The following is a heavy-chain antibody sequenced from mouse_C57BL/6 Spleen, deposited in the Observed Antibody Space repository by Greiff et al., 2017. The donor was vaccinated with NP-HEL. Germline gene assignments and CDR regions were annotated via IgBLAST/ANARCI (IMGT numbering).Heavy chain of an antibody. CDR1: GYTFTDYY. D-gene: IGHD6-1*01. J-gene: IGHJ4*01. CDR3: ARPLSPHYYAMDY. CDR2: IYPGSGNT. V-gene: IGHV1-76*01. Sequence: VNVVESGAELVRPGASVKLSCKASGYTFTDYYINWVKQRPGQGLEWIARIYPGSGNTYYNEKFKGKATLTAEKSSSTAYMQLSSLTSEDSAVYFCARPLSPHYYAMDYWGQGTSVTVSS.